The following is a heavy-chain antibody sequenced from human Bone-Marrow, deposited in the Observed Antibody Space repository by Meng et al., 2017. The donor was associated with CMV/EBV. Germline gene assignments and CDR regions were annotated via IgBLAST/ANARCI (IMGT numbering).Heavy chain of an antibody. D-gene: IGHD3-9*01. Sequence: GESLKISCAASGFTFSTYGMHWVRQAPGKGLAWVAVIWYDGSNQYYVDSVKGRFTISRDNSKNTLYLQMNSLRAEDTAVYYCAKGSTDTYYDILTGYYFRTDAFDIWGQGPMVTVSS. V-gene: IGHV3-33*06. CDR3: AKGSTDTYYDILTGYYFRTDAFDI. CDR2: IWYDGSNQ. J-gene: IGHJ3*02. CDR1: GFTFSTYG.